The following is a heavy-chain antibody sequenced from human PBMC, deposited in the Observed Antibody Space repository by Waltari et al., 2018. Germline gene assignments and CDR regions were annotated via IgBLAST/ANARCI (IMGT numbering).Heavy chain of an antibody. CDR3: AGRAYYDFWSGWSDAFDI. V-gene: IGHV1-69*01. Sequence: QVQLVQSGAEVKKPGSSVKVCCKASGGTFSSYAISWGRQAHGQGLEWMGGIIPIFGTANYAQKFQGRVTITADESTSTAYMELSSLRSEDTAVYYCAGRAYYDFWSGWSDAFDIWGQGTMVTVSS. CDR2: IIPIFGTA. D-gene: IGHD3-3*01. CDR1: GGTFSSYA. J-gene: IGHJ3*02.